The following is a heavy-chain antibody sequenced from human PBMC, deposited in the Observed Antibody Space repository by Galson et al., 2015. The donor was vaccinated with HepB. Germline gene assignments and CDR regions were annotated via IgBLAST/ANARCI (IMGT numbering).Heavy chain of an antibody. J-gene: IGHJ5*02. CDR2: ISSSSSYI. D-gene: IGHD6-13*01. CDR3: AREGPYSKNWFDP. Sequence: SLRLSCAASGFTFSSYSMNWVRQAPGKGLEWVSSISSSSSYIYYADSVKGRFTISRDNAKNSLYLQMNSLRAEDTAVYYCAREGPYSKNWFDPWGQGTLVTVSS. CDR1: GFTFSSYS. V-gene: IGHV3-21*01.